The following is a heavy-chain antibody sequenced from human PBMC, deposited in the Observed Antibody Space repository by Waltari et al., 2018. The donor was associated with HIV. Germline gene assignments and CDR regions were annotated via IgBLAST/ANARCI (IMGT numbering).Heavy chain of an antibody. CDR1: GFSLSTSGVG. D-gene: IGHD7-27*01. V-gene: IGHV2-5*01. CDR2: IFWNDDK. Sequence: QITLKESGPTLVKPPQTLTLTCTFSGFSLSTSGVGVAWIRQPPGKALEWLALIFWNDDKRYSPALKSRLTITKDTSKNQVVLTMTNMDPVDTATYYCTHSRWGPTDYWGQGTLVTVSS. J-gene: IGHJ4*02. CDR3: THSRWGPTDY.